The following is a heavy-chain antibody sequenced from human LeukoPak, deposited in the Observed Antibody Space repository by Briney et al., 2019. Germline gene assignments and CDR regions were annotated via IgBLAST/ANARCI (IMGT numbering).Heavy chain of an antibody. CDR3: ARHYGP. D-gene: IGHD3-10*01. CDR2: IYDSGST. CDR1: GGSIRSSYYY. J-gene: IGHJ5*02. V-gene: IGHV4-39*01. Sequence: SETLSLTCTVSGGSIRSSYYYWGWIRQPPGKGLEWIGSIYDSGSTYYNPSLKSRVTISVDTSKNQFSLKLNSVTAADTALYYCARHYGPWGQGTLVTVSS.